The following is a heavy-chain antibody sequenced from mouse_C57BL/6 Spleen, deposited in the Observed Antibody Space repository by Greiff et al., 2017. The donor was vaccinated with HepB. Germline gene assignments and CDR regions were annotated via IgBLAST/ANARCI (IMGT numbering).Heavy chain of an antibody. D-gene: IGHD2-3*01. CDR1: GYTFTDYY. Sequence: VQLQQSGPELVKPGASVKISCKASGYTFTDYYMNWVKQSHGKSLEWIGDINPNNGGTSYNQKFKGKATLTVDKSSSTAYMELRSLTSEDSAVYYCARRLPIYEGFAYWGQGTLVTVSA. V-gene: IGHV1-26*01. J-gene: IGHJ3*01. CDR2: INPNNGGT. CDR3: ARRLPIYEGFAY.